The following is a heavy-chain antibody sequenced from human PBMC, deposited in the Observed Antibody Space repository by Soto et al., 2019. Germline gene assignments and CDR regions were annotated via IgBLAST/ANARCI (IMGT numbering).Heavy chain of an antibody. D-gene: IGHD6-6*01. CDR2: INHSGST. CDR3: ARGGYGVAGRETYNWFDP. J-gene: IGHJ5*02. V-gene: IGHV4-34*01. CDR1: GGSFSGYY. Sequence: QVQLQQWGAGLLKPSETLSLTCAVYGGSFSGYYWSWIRQPPGKGLEWIGEINHSGSTNYNPSLKSRVTISVETSKNQFSLKLSSVTAADTAVYYCARGGYGVAGRETYNWFDPWGQGPLVTVSS.